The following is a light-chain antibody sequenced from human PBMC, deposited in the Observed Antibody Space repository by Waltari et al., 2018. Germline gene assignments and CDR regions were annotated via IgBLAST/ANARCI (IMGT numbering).Light chain of an antibody. V-gene: IGKV3-11*01. CDR1: QNIKIY. J-gene: IGKJ4*01. CDR2: DAS. CDR3: QQRWSGGT. Sequence: EIVLTQSPATMSLSTGERATLSCRASQNIKIYLSWYQQRHGQAPRLLIYDASKRATGVPGRFSGSGVGTDFTLTISGLEPEDSAVYFCQQRWSGGTFGAGTKVEI.